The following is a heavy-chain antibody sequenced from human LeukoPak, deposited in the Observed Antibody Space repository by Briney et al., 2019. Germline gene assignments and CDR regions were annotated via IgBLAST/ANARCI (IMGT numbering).Heavy chain of an antibody. J-gene: IGHJ4*02. D-gene: IGHD1-14*01. CDR1: GYSFTSYW. CDR2: IYPGDSDT. CDR3: ARHSPEPSGLDY. V-gene: IGHV5-51*01. Sequence: GESLKISCKGSGYSFTSYWIGWVRQMPGNGLGWMGIIYPGDSDTRYTPSFQGQVTISADKSISTAYQQWSSLKASDTAMYYCARHSPEPSGLDYWGQGTLVTVSS.